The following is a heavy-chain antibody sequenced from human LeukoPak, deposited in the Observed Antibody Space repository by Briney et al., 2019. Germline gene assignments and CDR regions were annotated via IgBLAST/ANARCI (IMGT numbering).Heavy chain of an antibody. CDR1: GYSFTSYW. CDR2: IYPGDSDT. J-gene: IGHJ5*02. V-gene: IGHV5-51*01. Sequence: GESLKISFKGSGYSFTSYWIGWVRQMPGKGLEWMGIIYPGDSDTRYSPSFQGQVTISADKSISTAYLQWSSLKASDTAMYYCAREQRRGGYQLRWFDPWGQGTLVTVSS. CDR3: AREQRRGGYQLRWFDP. D-gene: IGHD2-2*01.